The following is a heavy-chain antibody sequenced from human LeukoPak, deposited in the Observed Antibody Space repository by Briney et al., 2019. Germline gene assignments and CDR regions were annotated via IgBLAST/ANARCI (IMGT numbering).Heavy chain of an antibody. Sequence: GGSLRLSCTASGFTFGAFVVSWVRQAPGKGLEWVSAISDSGDYTYYADSVKGRFTISRDNSKNTLYLHVNSLRAEDTAVYYCAKDTSIGKYCTSGVCSPFDYWGQGTLVTVSS. CDR2: ISDSGDYT. D-gene: IGHD2-8*01. CDR3: AKDTSIGKYCTSGVCSPFDY. J-gene: IGHJ4*02. CDR1: GFTFGAFV. V-gene: IGHV3-23*01.